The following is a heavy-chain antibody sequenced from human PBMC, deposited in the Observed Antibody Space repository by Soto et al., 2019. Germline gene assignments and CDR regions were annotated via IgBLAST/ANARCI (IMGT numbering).Heavy chain of an antibody. CDR2: ISAYNGNT. V-gene: IGHV1-18*01. Sequence: AAGKVSCKASGYTFPSYGISCVRQAPGQGLEWMGWISAYNGNTNYAQKLQGRVTMTTDTSTSTAYMELRSLRSDDTAVYYCARFSTVVVPAAMGGGWFDPWGQGTLVTVSS. J-gene: IGHJ5*02. D-gene: IGHD2-2*01. CDR3: ARFSTVVVPAAMGGGWFDP. CDR1: GYTFPSYG.